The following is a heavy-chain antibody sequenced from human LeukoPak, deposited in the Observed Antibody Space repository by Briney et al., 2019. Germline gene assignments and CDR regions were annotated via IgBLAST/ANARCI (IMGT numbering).Heavy chain of an antibody. D-gene: IGHD3-16*01. CDR3: ATSPPGGPIDN. CDR1: GFTFRNYE. CDR2: ISRDSRTI. Sequence: GESLRLSCVASGFTFRNYEMNWVRQAPGQGLEWVSIISRDSRTIFYADSVKGRFTVSRDNAKNSLYLQMNSLRAEDTAVYYCATSPPGGPIDNWGQGTLVTVSS. V-gene: IGHV3-48*03. J-gene: IGHJ4*02.